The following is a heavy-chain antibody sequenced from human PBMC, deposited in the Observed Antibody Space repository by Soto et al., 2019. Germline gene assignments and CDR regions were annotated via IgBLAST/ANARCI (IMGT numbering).Heavy chain of an antibody. CDR1: GFTFTSSA. D-gene: IGHD6-13*01. Sequence: ASVKVSCKASGFTFTSSAVQWVRQARGQRLEWIGWIVVGSGNTNYAQKFQERVTMTRDKSTSTAYMELSSLRSEDTAVYYCAASIAAGNPNYYYYYGMDVWGQGTTVTVSS. J-gene: IGHJ6*02. CDR2: IVVGSGNT. V-gene: IGHV1-58*01. CDR3: AASIAAGNPNYYYYYGMDV.